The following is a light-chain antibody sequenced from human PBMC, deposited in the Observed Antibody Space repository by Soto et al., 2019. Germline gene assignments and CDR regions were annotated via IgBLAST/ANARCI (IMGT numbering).Light chain of an antibody. CDR1: SSDVGAYHY. CDR2: DVT. Sequence: QSVLTHPASVSGSPGQSITISCTGTSSDVGAYHYVSWYQQHPGKAPKLMIYDVTSRPSGVSNRFSGSKSGNTASLTISGLQAEDEADYYCTSYTTSSTYVVFGGGTQLTVL. V-gene: IGLV2-14*01. J-gene: IGLJ2*01. CDR3: TSYTTSSTYVV.